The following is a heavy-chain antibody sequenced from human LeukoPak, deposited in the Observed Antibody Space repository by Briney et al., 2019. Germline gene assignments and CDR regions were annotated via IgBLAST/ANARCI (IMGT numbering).Heavy chain of an antibody. Sequence: PSETLSPTCTVSGGSISSYYWSWIRQPPGKGLEWIGYIYYSGSTNYNPSLKSRVTISVDTSKNQFSLKLSSVTAADTAVYYCARQVIYNWFDPWGQGTLVTVSS. CDR2: IYYSGST. V-gene: IGHV4-59*08. J-gene: IGHJ5*02. CDR1: GGSISSYY. CDR3: ARQVIYNWFDP. D-gene: IGHD3-3*02.